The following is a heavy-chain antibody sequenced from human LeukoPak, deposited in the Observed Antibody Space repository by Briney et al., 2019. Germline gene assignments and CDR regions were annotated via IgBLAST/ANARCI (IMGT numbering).Heavy chain of an antibody. CDR1: GFTFSSYW. Sequence: GGSLRLSCAASGFTFSSYWMNWVRQAPGKRLEWVANIKQDGSEKYYVDSVKGRFTISRDNAKNSLYLQMNSLRAEDTAVYYCASRASSGWYYYYYYMDVWGKGTTVTVSS. D-gene: IGHD6-19*01. J-gene: IGHJ6*03. V-gene: IGHV3-7*01. CDR2: IKQDGSEK. CDR3: ASRASSGWYYYYYYMDV.